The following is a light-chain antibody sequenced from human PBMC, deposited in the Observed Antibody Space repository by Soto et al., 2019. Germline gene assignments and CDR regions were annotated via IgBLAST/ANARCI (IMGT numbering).Light chain of an antibody. CDR2: DVS. V-gene: IGLV2-14*01. J-gene: IGLJ2*01. CDR1: TSVVGGYNY. CDR3: SSYTRSDVV. Sequence: QSALTQPASVSGSPGQSITISCTGTTSVVGGYNYVSWYQQHPGKAPKLMIYDVSNRPSGGSNRFSGSKSGNTASLTISGVQAEDEADYYCSSYTRSDVVFGGGTKVTVL.